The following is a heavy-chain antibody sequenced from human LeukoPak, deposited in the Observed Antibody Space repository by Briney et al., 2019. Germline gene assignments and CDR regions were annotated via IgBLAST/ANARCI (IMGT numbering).Heavy chain of an antibody. CDR1: GYTFTSYY. D-gene: IGHD1-1*01. Sequence: ASAKVSCKASGYTFTSYYMHWVRQAPGQGLEWMGIINPSGGSTSYAQKFQCRVTMTRDMSTSTVYMELSSLRSEDTAVYYCSRSQRRDFGRHFDYWGQGTLVTVSS. CDR2: INPSGGST. J-gene: IGHJ4*02. V-gene: IGHV1-46*01. CDR3: SRSQRRDFGRHFDY.